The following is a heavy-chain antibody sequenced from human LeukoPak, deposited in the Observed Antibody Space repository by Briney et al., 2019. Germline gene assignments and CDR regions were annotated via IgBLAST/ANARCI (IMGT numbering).Heavy chain of an antibody. CDR3: ASQHCGGDCYSEFDY. CDR1: GGTFSSYA. J-gene: IGHJ4*02. V-gene: IGHV1-69*05. Sequence: SVKVSCKASGGTFSSYAISWVRQAPGQGLEWMGRIIPIFGTANYAQKFQGRVTITTDESTSTAYMELSSLRSEDTAVYYCASQHCGGDCYSEFDYWGQGALVTVSS. D-gene: IGHD2-21*02. CDR2: IIPIFGTA.